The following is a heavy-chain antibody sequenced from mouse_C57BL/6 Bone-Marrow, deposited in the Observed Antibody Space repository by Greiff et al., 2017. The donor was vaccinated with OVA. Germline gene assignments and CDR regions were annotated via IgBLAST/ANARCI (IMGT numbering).Heavy chain of an antibody. Sequence: QVQLQQPGAELVKPGASVKLSCKASGYTFTSYWMHWVKQRPGQGLEWIGMIHPNSGSTNYNEKFKSKATLTVDKSSSTAYMQLSSLTSEDSAVYYCARSWTSSAWFAYWGQGTLVTVSA. J-gene: IGHJ3*01. V-gene: IGHV1-64*01. CDR3: ARSWTSSAWFAY. CDR1: GYTFTSYW. CDR2: IHPNSGST.